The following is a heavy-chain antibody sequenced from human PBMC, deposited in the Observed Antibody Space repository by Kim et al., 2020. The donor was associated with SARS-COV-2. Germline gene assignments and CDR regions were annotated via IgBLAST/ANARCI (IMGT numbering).Heavy chain of an antibody. J-gene: IGHJ3*02. CDR2: IDPRDSYT. D-gene: IGHD2-15*01. Sequence: GESLKISCKGSGYSFTSYWISWVRQMPGKGLDWMGRIDPRDSYTNYSPSFQGHVTISADKSISTAYLQWSSLKAPDTAMYYCARSCSGGSCTPLDAFDIWGPGTMVTVSS. V-gene: IGHV5-10-1*01. CDR3: ARSCSGGSCTPLDAFDI. CDR1: GYSFTSYW.